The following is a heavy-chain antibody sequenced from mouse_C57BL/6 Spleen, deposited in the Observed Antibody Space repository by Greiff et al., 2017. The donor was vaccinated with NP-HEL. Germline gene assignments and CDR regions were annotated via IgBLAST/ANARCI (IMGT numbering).Heavy chain of an antibody. J-gene: IGHJ3*01. CDR1: GYTFTSYW. Sequence: QVQLQQPGAELVKPGASVKMSCKASGYTFTSYWINWVKQRPGQGLEWIGDIYPGSGSTNYNEKFKSKANLTVDTSSSTAYMQLSSLTSEDYAVYYLARWGYGSPAWFADWGQGTLVTVSA. CDR2: IYPGSGST. CDR3: ARWGYGSPAWFAD. V-gene: IGHV1-55*01. D-gene: IGHD1-1*01.